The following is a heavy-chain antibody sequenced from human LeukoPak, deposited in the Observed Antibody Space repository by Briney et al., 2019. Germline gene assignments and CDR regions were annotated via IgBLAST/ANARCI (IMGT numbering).Heavy chain of an antibody. V-gene: IGHV4-61*02. CDR1: GGSISSGSYY. CDR2: IYTSGST. J-gene: IGHJ5*02. CDR3: ARSSIAVAESFPFDP. Sequence: SEALSLTCTVSGGSISSGSYYWSWIRQPAGNGLEWIGRIYTSGSTNYNPSLKSRVTISVDTSKNQFSLKLSSVTAADTAVYYCARSSIAVAESFPFDPWGQGTLVTVSS. D-gene: IGHD6-19*01.